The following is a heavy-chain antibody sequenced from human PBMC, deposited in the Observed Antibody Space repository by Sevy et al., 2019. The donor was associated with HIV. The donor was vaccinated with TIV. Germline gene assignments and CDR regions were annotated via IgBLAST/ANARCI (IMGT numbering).Heavy chain of an antibody. V-gene: IGHV3-48*02. D-gene: IGHD1-26*01. CDR1: GFTFSSYS. Sequence: GGSLRLSCAASGFTFSSYSMNWVRQAPGKGLEWVSYISSSSSTIYYADSVKGRFTISRDNAKNSLYLQMNSLRDEDTAVYYWARERGTGLWEGYSGSYYSTSYGMDVWGQGTTVTVSS. CDR3: ARERGTGLWEGYSGSYYSTSYGMDV. J-gene: IGHJ6*02. CDR2: ISSSSSTI.